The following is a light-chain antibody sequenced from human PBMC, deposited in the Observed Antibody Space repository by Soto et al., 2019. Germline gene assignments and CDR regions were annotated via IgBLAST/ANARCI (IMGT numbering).Light chain of an antibody. Sequence: DIVLTQTPLSSPVTLGQPASISCRSSQSLVHGDGDTYLSWLQQRPGQPPRLLIYKISNRFSGGPDRFSGSGAGTDFTLTISSVQPEDVGLYYCMQETEFPVTSGGGTQVEIK. V-gene: IGKV2-24*01. CDR1: QSLVHGDGDTY. CDR2: KIS. CDR3: MQETEFPVT. J-gene: IGKJ4*01.